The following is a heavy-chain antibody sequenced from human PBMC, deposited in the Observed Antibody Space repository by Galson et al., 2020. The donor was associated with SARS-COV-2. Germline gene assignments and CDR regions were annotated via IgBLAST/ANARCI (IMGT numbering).Heavy chain of an antibody. Sequence: SQTLSLTCMVSGVSITTYYWSWIRQSPGAGLEWIGQISYSGVTKYNPSLKSRVTMSIDTPRNQFSLNLGSVSAADTAVYYCARDIEYPGSFYYFDSWGQGNRVTVSS. CDR1: GVSITTYY. V-gene: IGHV4-59*01. CDR3: ARDIEYPGSFYYFDS. CDR2: ISYSGVT. J-gene: IGHJ4*02. D-gene: IGHD1-26*01.